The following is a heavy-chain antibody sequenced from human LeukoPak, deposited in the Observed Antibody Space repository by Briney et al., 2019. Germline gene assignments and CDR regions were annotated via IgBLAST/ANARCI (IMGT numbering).Heavy chain of an antibody. J-gene: IGHJ4*02. Sequence: GGSLRLSCAASGFTFSSYAMHWVRQAPGKGLEWVAVISYDGSNKYYADSVKGRFTISRDNSKNTLYLQMISLRAEDTAVYYCARRGSSSRLDYWGQGTLVTVSS. V-gene: IGHV3-30-3*01. CDR3: ARRGSSSRLDY. CDR1: GFTFSSYA. CDR2: ISYDGSNK. D-gene: IGHD6-6*01.